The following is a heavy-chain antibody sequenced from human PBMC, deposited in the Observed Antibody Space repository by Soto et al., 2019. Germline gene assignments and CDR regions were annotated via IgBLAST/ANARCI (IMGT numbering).Heavy chain of an antibody. CDR2: ISSSSSYI. V-gene: IGHV3-21*01. CDR3: ARDLGFYGMDV. J-gene: IGHJ6*02. Sequence: GGSLRLSCAASGFTFSSYSMNWVRQAPGKGLEWVSSISSSSSYIYYADSVKGRFTISRDNAKNSLYLQMNSLRAEDTAVYYCARDLGFYGMDVWGQGTTVPVS. D-gene: IGHD3-3*01. CDR1: GFTFSSYS.